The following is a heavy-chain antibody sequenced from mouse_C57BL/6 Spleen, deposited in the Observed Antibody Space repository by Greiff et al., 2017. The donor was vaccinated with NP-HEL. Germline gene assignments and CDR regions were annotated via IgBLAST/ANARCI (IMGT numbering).Heavy chain of an antibody. J-gene: IGHJ2*01. V-gene: IGHV3-6*01. CDR1: GYSITSGYY. CDR3: ARGDYGSSYDGYFDY. D-gene: IGHD1-1*01. CDR2: ISYDGSN. Sequence: VQLKESGPGLVKPSQSLSLTCSVTGYSITSGYYWNWIRQVPGNKLEWMGYISYDGSNNYNSSLKNRISITRDTSKNQFFLKLNSVTTEDTATYYCARGDYGSSYDGYFDYWGQGTTLTVSS.